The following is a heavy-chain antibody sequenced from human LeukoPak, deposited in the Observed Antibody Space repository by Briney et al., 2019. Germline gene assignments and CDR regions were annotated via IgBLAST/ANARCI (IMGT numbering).Heavy chain of an antibody. Sequence: GGSLRLSCAASGFTFSSYPMHWVRQAPGKGLEWVAVILSDGSTQYYADSVKRRFTITRDNAKNTLYLQMNSVRSEDTAMHYCVTGRNFCYDYWGQGALVTVSS. CDR2: ILSDGSTQ. J-gene: IGHJ4*02. CDR3: VTGRNFCYDY. V-gene: IGHV3-30*01. D-gene: IGHD1-14*01. CDR1: GFTFSSYP.